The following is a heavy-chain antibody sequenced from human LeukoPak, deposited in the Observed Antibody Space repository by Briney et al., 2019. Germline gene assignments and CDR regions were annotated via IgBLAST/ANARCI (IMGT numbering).Heavy chain of an antibody. CDR3: ARDQRAGITMIVVDAFDI. CDR1: GFTFNEYW. CDR2: IKQDGSEK. D-gene: IGHD3-22*01. Sequence: PGGSLRLSCAASGFTFNEYWMGWVRQAPGKGLEWVANIKQDGSEKYYVDSVKGRFTISRDNAKNSLYLQMNSLRAEDTAVYYCARDQRAGITMIVVDAFDIWGQGTMVTVSS. V-gene: IGHV3-7*03. J-gene: IGHJ3*02.